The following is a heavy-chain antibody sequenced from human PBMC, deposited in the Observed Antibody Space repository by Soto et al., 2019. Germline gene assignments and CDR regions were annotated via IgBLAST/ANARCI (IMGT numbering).Heavy chain of an antibody. V-gene: IGHV5-51*01. CDR2: IFPADSDT. CDR1: QYNFMNFW. D-gene: IGHD1-26*01. J-gene: IGHJ6*02. CDR3: TATWTSAMYX. Sequence: GESLKISCKGSQYNFMNFWVGWVRQMPGKGLEWMGIIFPADSDTRFSPSFQGRVTMSVEKSTYTAYLQWSSLEASDTAIYYCTATWTSAMYXWGQGTPVTVS.